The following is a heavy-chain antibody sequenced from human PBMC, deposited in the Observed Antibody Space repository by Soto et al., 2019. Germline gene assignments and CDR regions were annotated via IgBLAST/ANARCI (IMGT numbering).Heavy chain of an antibody. D-gene: IGHD3-10*01. Sequence: ASVKVSCKASGGTFSSYAISWVRQAPGQGLEWMGGIIPIFGTANYAQKFQGRVTITADKSTSTAYMELSSLRSEDTAVYYCAGGYYGSGSYPHDYWGQGTLVTVSS. J-gene: IGHJ4*02. CDR2: IIPIFGTA. CDR3: AGGYYGSGSYPHDY. CDR1: GGTFSSYA. V-gene: IGHV1-69*06.